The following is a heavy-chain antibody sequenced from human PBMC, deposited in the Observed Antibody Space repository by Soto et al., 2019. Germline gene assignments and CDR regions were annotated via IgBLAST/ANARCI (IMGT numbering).Heavy chain of an antibody. J-gene: IGHJ6*02. V-gene: IGHV4-39*07. D-gene: IGHD4-17*01. CDR2: FFIGGST. CDR1: GGSITGGSISSSTYY. Sequence: SETLSLTCTVSGGSITGGSISSSTYYWGWMRQPPGKGLEWIASFFIGGSTYYNPSLKSRVTISVDTSKNQFSLKLSSVTAADTAVYYCARDDYGDYRYYYYGMDVWGQGTTVTVSS. CDR3: ARDDYGDYRYYYYGMDV.